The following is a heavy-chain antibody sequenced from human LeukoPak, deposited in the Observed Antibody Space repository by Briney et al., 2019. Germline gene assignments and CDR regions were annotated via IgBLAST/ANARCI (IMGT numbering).Heavy chain of an antibody. J-gene: IGHJ4*02. V-gene: IGHV3-30*04. CDR1: GFTFSTYA. Sequence: GGSLRLSCAASGFTFSTYAMRWVRQAPGKGLEWVAVISYDGSNKYYADSVKGRFTISRDNSKNTLYLQMNSLRAEDMAVYYCARDYYYDRRVDYWGQGTLVTVSS. D-gene: IGHD3-22*01. CDR3: ARDYYYDRRVDY. CDR2: ISYDGSNK.